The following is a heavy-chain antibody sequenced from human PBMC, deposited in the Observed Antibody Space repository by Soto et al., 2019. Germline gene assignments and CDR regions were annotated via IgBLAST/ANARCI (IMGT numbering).Heavy chain of an antibody. Sequence: EVQLVESGGGLVKPGGSLRLSCAASGFTFSSYSMNWVRQAPGKGLEWVSSISSSSSYIYYADSVKGRFTISRDNAKNSLYLQMNSLRAEDTAVYYCARGTVGYCGSTSCSNYYYYGMDVWGQGTTVTVSS. D-gene: IGHD2-2*01. CDR2: ISSSSSYI. V-gene: IGHV3-21*01. CDR3: ARGTVGYCGSTSCSNYYYYGMDV. CDR1: GFTFSSYS. J-gene: IGHJ6*02.